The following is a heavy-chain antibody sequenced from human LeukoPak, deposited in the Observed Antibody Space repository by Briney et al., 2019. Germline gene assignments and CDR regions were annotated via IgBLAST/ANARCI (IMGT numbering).Heavy chain of an antibody. Sequence: GGSLRLSCAASGFTFSSYGMHWVRQAPGKGLEWVAFIRYDGSNKYYADSVKGRFTISRDNSKNTLYLQMNSLRAEDTAVYYCAKELLSIAARGAFDIWGQGTMVTVSS. CDR3: AKELLSIAARGAFDI. J-gene: IGHJ3*02. CDR1: GFTFSSYG. CDR2: IRYDGSNK. D-gene: IGHD6-6*01. V-gene: IGHV3-30*02.